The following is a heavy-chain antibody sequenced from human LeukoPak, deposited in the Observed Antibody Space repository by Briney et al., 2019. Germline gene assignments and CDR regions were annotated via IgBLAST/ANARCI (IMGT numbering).Heavy chain of an antibody. V-gene: IGHV3-30-3*01. CDR2: ISYDGSNI. Sequence: GGSLRLSCAASGFTFSSHAIHWVRQSPGKGLEWVAVISYDGSNIYYADSVKARITLSRDNSKNTLYLQMNSLRAEDTAVYYCARGPLLDSSGYPIDYWGQGTLVTVSS. J-gene: IGHJ4*02. CDR3: ARGPLLDSSGYPIDY. CDR1: GFTFSSHA. D-gene: IGHD3-22*01.